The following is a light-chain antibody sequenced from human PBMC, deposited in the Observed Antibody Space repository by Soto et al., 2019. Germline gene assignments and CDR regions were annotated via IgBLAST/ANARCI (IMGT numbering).Light chain of an antibody. V-gene: IGLV2-14*01. Sequence: QSALTQHASVSGSPGQPITISCTGTSTDIGGYNFVSWYQQSPGRAPKLIIYDVTHRPSGVSNRFSGSKSANTASLTISGLQAEDEADYYCNSYTSGSTWVFGGGTKLTVL. CDR3: NSYTSGSTWV. CDR1: STDIGGYNF. CDR2: DVT. J-gene: IGLJ3*02.